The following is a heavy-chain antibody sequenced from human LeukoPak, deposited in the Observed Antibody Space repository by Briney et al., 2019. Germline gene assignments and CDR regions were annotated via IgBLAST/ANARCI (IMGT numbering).Heavy chain of an antibody. CDR1: GFTFSSYW. CDR2: ISSSGGST. V-gene: IGHV3-23*01. D-gene: IGHD1-1*01. Sequence: TGGSLRLSCAASGFTFSSYWMHWVRQAPGKGLEWVSLISSSGGSTYYADSVKGRFTISRDNSKNTLYLQMNSLRADDTAIYYCAKATEYNWNDGSGREFDYWGQGTPVTVSS. CDR3: AKATEYNWNDGSGREFDY. J-gene: IGHJ4*02.